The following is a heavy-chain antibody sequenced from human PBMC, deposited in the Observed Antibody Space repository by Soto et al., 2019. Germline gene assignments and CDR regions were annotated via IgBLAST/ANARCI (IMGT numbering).Heavy chain of an antibody. D-gene: IGHD2-8*02. V-gene: IGHV4-59*01. J-gene: IGHJ4*02. CDR2: IYYSGIT. CDR3: ARGGGVYYFDY. Sequence: ETLSLTCTVSGGSISSYYWSWIRQPPGKGLEWIGYIYYSGITDYNPSLKSRVTISVDTSKSQFSLKLSSVTAADTAVYYCARGGGVYYFDYWGQGTLVTVSS. CDR1: GGSISSYY.